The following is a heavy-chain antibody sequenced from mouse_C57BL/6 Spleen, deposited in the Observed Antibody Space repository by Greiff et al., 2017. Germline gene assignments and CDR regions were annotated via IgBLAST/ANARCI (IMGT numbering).Heavy chain of an antibody. CDR2: IRNKANGYTT. J-gene: IGHJ4*01. V-gene: IGHV7-3*01. CDR1: GFTFTDYY. CDR3: ASGGLRRGDY. Sequence: EVQRVESGGGLVQPGGSLSLSCAASGFTFTDYYMSWVRQPPGKALEWWGFIRNKANGYTTEYSASVKGRFTISRDNSQSILYLQMNALRAEDSATYYCASGGLRRGDYWGQGTSVTVSS. D-gene: IGHD2-2*01.